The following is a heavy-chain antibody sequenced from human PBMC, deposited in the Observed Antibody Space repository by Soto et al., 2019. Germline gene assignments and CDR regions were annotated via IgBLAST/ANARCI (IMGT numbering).Heavy chain of an antibody. CDR2: ISAYNGNT. V-gene: IGHV1-18*01. Sequence: ASVKVSCKASGYIFTSYGISWVRQAPGQGLEWMGWISAYNGNTNYAQKLQGRVTMTTDTSTSTAYMELRSLISDDTAVYYCARYDLLLSGYCSVCLGAWFDSWGPGTLVTVSS. CDR1: GYIFTSYG. J-gene: IGHJ5*01. CDR3: ARYDLLLSGYCSVCLGAWFDS. D-gene: IGHD3-3*01.